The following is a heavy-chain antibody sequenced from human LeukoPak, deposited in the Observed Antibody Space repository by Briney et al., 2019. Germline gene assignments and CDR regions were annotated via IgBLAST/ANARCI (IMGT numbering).Heavy chain of an antibody. J-gene: IGHJ4*02. CDR1: GFTFSSYE. Sequence: PGGSLRLSCAASGFTFSSYEMNWVRQAPGKGLEWVSYISSSGSTIYYADSVKGRFTISRDNAKNSLYLQMNSLRAEDTAVYYCAKGEYSSAVDYWGPGTLVTVSS. CDR3: AKGEYSSAVDY. CDR2: ISSSGSTI. V-gene: IGHV3-48*03. D-gene: IGHD6-6*01.